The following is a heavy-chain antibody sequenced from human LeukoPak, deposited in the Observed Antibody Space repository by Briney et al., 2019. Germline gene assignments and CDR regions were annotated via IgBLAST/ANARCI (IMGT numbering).Heavy chain of an antibody. Sequence: GASVKISCKTTGYTFTSYAMNWVRQAPGQRLEWMGWINAGNGNTKYSQKFQGRVTITRDTSASTAYMELSSLRSEDTAVYYCARDGDGSSDYWGQGTLVTVSS. D-gene: IGHD3-10*01. CDR2: INAGNGNT. J-gene: IGHJ4*02. CDR1: GYTFTSYA. CDR3: ARDGDGSSDY. V-gene: IGHV1-3*01.